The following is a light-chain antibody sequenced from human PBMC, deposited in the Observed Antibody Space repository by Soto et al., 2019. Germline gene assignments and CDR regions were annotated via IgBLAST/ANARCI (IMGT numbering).Light chain of an antibody. CDR2: GAS. CDR1: QSVSSN. V-gene: IGKV3-15*01. Sequence: EIVMTQSPATLSASPGERATLSCRASQSVSSNLAWYQQKPGQAPRLLIYGASTRATGIPARFSGSGSGTEYIITISSLLSEEVVVYYCQQYYNRSPSTFGQGTKVEIK. CDR3: QQYYNRSPST. J-gene: IGKJ1*01.